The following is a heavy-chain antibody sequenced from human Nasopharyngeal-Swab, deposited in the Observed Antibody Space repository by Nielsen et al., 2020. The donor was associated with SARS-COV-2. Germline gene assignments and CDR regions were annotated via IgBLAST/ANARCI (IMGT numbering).Heavy chain of an antibody. CDR1: GDSVTTSDYY. CDR2: VYNSGST. CDR3: ARGYGSFPYYFDH. D-gene: IGHD1-26*01. Sequence: SETLSLTCTVSGDSVTTSDYYRGWIRQPPGKGLEWIGTVYNSGSTYYNPSLKSRVTISVDTSKNQFSLNLNSVTATDTAVYYCARGYGSFPYYFDHWGQGTLVTVSS. V-gene: IGHV4-39*01. J-gene: IGHJ4*02.